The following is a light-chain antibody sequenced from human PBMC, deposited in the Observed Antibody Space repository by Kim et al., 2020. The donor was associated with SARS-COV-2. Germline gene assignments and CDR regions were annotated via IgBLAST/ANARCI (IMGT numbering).Light chain of an antibody. CDR1: QSVSRN. V-gene: IGKV3-15*01. J-gene: IGKJ4*01. Sequence: VSPGERATLCCRTSQSVSRNLAWYQLKPGQAPRLLIYGASTRATGIPDRFSGSGSGTEFTLIISSLQSEDFAVYYCQQYKDWPPLAFGGGTKVDI. CDR2: GAS. CDR3: QQYKDWPPLA.